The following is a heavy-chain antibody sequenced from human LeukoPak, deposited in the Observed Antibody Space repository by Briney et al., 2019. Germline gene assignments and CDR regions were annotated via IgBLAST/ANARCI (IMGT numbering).Heavy chain of an antibody. V-gene: IGHV1-18*01. J-gene: IGHJ6*03. CDR2: ISAYNGNT. CDR1: GYTFTSYG. D-gene: IGHD6-6*01. CDR3: ARSPRTGPVAARPYYYMDV. Sequence: ASVKVSCKASGYTFTSYGISWVRQAPGQGLEWMGWISAYNGNTNYAQKLQGRVAMTTDTSTSTAYMELRSLRSDDTAVYYCARSPRTGPVAARPYYYMDVWGKGTTVTVSS.